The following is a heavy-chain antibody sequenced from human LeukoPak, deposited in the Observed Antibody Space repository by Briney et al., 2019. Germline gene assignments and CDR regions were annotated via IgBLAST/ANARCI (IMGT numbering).Heavy chain of an antibody. CDR2: IYYSGST. CDR1: GGSISSYY. V-gene: IGHV4-59*01. D-gene: IGHD6-19*01. Sequence: QASETLSLTCTVSGGSISSYYWSWIRQPPGKGLEWIGYIYYSGSTNYNPSLKSRVTISVDTSKNQFSLKVSSVTAADTAVYYCARGVAVAGTFDYWGQGTLVTVSS. J-gene: IGHJ4*02. CDR3: ARGVAVAGTFDY.